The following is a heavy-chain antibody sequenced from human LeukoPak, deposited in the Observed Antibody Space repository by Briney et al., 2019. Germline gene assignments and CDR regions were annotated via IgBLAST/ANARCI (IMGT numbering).Heavy chain of an antibody. Sequence: GSLRLSCAASGFTFSSYAMSWVRQAPGKGLEWVSAISGSGGSTYYADSVKGRFTISRDNSKNTLYLQMNSLRAGDTAVYYCARIRSGTYRPYAMDAWGQGTTVSLSS. J-gene: IGHJ6*02. CDR3: ARIRSGTYRPYAMDA. D-gene: IGHD3-10*01. CDR2: ISGSGGST. V-gene: IGHV3-23*01. CDR1: GFTFSSYA.